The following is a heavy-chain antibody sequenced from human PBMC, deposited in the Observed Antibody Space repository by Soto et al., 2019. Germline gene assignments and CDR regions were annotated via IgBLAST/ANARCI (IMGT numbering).Heavy chain of an antibody. V-gene: IGHV3-21*01. J-gene: IGHJ4*02. D-gene: IGHD4-17*01. Sequence: EVQLVESGGGLVKPGGSLRLSCAASGFTFSSYSMNWVRQAPGKRLEWVSSISSSSSYIYYADSVKGRFTISRDNAKNSLYLQMNSLRAEDTAVYYCARGANYGDDYFDYWGQGTLVTVSS. CDR2: ISSSSSYI. CDR1: GFTFSSYS. CDR3: ARGANYGDDYFDY.